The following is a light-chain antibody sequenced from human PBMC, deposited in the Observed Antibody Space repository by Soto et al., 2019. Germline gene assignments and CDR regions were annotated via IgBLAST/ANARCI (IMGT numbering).Light chain of an antibody. CDR2: GNS. J-gene: IGLJ7*01. Sequence: QPVLTQPPSVSGAPGQRVTISCTGSSSNIGAGYDVHWYQQLPGTAPKLLIYGNSNRPSGVPDRFSGSKSGTSASLAITGLQAEDEADYYCQSYDSSRSVHAVFGGGTQLTVL. V-gene: IGLV1-40*01. CDR3: QSYDSSRSVHAV. CDR1: SSNIGAGYD.